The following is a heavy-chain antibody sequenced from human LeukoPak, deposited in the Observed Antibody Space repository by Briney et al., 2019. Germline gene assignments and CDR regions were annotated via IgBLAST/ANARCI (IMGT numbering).Heavy chain of an antibody. V-gene: IGHV3-73*01. CDR1: GFTFSGSA. D-gene: IGHD6-19*01. Sequence: GGSLKLSCAASGFTFSGSAMHWVRQASGKGLEWVGRIRSKANSYATAYAASVKGRFTISRDDSKNTAYLQMNSLRAEDTAVYYCARDQGGSGWYEAPDYWGQGTLVTVSS. CDR2: IRSKANSYAT. J-gene: IGHJ4*02. CDR3: ARDQGGSGWYEAPDY.